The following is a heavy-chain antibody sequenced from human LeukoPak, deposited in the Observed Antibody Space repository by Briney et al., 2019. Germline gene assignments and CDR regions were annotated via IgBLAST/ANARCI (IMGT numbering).Heavy chain of an antibody. J-gene: IGHJ3*02. CDR2: IIPIFGTA. CDR3: ARDRGYMKDAFDI. V-gene: IGHV1-69*06. Sequence: ASVKVSCKASGGTFSSYAISWVRQAPGQGLEWMGGIIPIFGTANYAQKFQGRVTITADKSTSTAYMELSSLRSEDTAVYYCARDRGYMKDAFDIWGQGTMVTVSS. CDR1: GGTFSSYA. D-gene: IGHD3-16*02.